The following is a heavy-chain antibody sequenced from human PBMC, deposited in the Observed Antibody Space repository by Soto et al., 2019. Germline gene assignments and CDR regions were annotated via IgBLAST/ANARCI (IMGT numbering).Heavy chain of an antibody. CDR2: ISYDGSNK. J-gene: IGHJ4*02. CDR1: GFTFSSYA. Sequence: GGSLRLSCAASGFTFSSYAMHWVRQAPGKGLEWVAVISYDGSNKYYADSVKGRFTISRDNSKNTLYLQMNSLRAEDTAVYYCAKGKTSGLAPHWGQGTLVTVSS. V-gene: IGHV3-30-3*01. CDR3: AKGKTSGLAPH. D-gene: IGHD6-19*01.